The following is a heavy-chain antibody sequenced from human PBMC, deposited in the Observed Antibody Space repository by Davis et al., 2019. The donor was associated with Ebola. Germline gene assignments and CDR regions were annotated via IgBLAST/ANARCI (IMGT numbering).Heavy chain of an antibody. J-gene: IGHJ4*02. CDR1: GYSCTTYW. D-gene: IGHD3-3*01. Sequence: GESLKISCTGSGYSCTTYWISWVRQMPGKGLEWMGIIYPGDSDTSYSPSFQGQVTISADKSISTAYLQWSSLKASDTAMYYCARSLYDFFDYWGQGTLVTVSS. V-gene: IGHV5-51*01. CDR3: ARSLYDFFDY. CDR2: IYPGDSDT.